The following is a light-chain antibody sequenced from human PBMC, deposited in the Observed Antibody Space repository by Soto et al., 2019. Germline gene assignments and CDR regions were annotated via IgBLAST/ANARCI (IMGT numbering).Light chain of an antibody. J-gene: IGKJ3*01. V-gene: IGKV1-5*03. CDR1: QSIRSW. CDR2: KAS. CDR3: QQYDTYSVT. Sequence: DIQMTQSPSMVSASVGDRVTITCRASQSIRSWLAWYQVKPGKAPKLLIYKASTLDSGVPSRFSGSGSGTDFTITISDLQPDDFATYYCQQYDTYSVTFGPGTKVEIK.